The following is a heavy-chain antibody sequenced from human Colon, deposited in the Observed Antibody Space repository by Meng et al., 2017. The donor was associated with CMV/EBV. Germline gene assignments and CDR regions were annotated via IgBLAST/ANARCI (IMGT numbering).Heavy chain of an antibody. CDR2: IYNDDSST. J-gene: IGHJ4*02. CDR1: GFTFTNYA. V-gene: IGHV3-23*03. Sequence: GESLKISCAASGFTFTNYAMTWVRQAPGKGLEWVSIIYNDDSSTSYADSVKGRFTISRDNSKNTLYLQMNSLRAEDTAVYYCANLMGATLYYFHSWGQGTLVTVSS. CDR3: ANLMGATLYYFHS. D-gene: IGHD1-26*01.